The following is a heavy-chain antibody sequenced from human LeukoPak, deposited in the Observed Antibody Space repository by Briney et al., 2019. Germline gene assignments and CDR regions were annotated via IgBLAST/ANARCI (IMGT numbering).Heavy chain of an antibody. V-gene: IGHV4-59*06. CDR2: IYYSGST. Sequence: PGGSLRLSCAASGFTFSSYWMSWVRQAPGKGLEWIGYIYYSGSTYYNPSLKSRVTISVDTSKNQFSLKLSSVTAADTAVYYCARGRLSYAPGAFPLGNQDWRQGTLVTVSS. J-gene: IGHJ4*02. CDR1: GFTFSSYW. CDR3: ARGRLSYAPGAFPLGNQD. D-gene: IGHD1-14*01.